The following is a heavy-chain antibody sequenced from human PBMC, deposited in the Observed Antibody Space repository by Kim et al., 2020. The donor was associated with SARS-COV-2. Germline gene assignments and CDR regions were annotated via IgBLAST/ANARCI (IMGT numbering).Heavy chain of an antibody. CDR1: GGSISSSSYY. CDR3: ARDVGGDSSGQSGLF. V-gene: IGHV4-39*07. D-gene: IGHD3-22*01. Sequence: SETLSLTCTVSGGSISSSSYYWGWIRQPPGKGLEWIGSIYYSGSTYYNPSLKSRVTISVDTSKNQFSLKLSSVTAADTAVYYCARDVGGDSSGQSGLFWGQGTLVTVSS. CDR2: IYYSGST. J-gene: IGHJ4*02.